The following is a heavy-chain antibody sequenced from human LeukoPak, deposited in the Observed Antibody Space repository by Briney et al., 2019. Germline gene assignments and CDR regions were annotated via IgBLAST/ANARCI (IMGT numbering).Heavy chain of an antibody. D-gene: IGHD3-10*01. CDR2: IYYSGRT. V-gene: IGHV4-59*01. J-gene: IGHJ4*02. Sequence: PSETLSLTCAVSGGPLSSYSWSWIRQPPGKGLEWIGYIYYSGRTIYNPSLKSRVTMSLDTSKNQFSLKLSSVTAADTAVYYCASDYGSGSYRFDFWGQGTLVTVSS. CDR1: GGPLSSYS. CDR3: ASDYGSGSYRFDF.